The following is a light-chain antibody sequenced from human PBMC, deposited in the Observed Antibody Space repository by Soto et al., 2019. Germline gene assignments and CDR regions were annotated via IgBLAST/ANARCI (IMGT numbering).Light chain of an antibody. CDR2: EVS. J-gene: IGLJ1*01. CDR1: SSDVGGYNY. Sequence: QSALTQPPSVSGSPGQSITISCTGTSSDVGGYNYVSWYQQHPGKAPKLMIYEVSNRPSGVSNRFSGSKSGNTASLTISGLQAEDEADYYCSSYTGSSPYVFGTGTKLTVL. CDR3: SSYTGSSPYV. V-gene: IGLV2-14*01.